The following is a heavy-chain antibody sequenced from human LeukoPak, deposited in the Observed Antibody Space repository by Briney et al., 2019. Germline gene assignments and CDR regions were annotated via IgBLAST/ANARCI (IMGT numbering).Heavy chain of an antibody. CDR2: MNHNSGNT. J-gene: IGHJ4*02. Sequence: ASVKVSCTASGYTFTSYDINWVRQAPGQGLEWMGWMNHNSGNTGYAQKFQGRVTMTRNTSISTAYMELSSLRSEDTAVYYCARGYSNYDPAFDYWGQGTLVTVSS. CDR1: GYTFTSYD. D-gene: IGHD4-11*01. CDR3: ARGYSNYDPAFDY. V-gene: IGHV1-8*01.